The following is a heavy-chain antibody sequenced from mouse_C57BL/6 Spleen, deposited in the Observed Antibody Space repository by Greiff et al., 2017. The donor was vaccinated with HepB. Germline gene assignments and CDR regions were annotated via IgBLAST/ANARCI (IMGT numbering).Heavy chain of an antibody. CDR3: ARDYYGSNRWYFDV. CDR1: GYAFTNYL. Sequence: VQLQQSGAELVRPGTSVKVSCKASGYAFTNYLIEWVKQRPGQGLEWIGVINPGSGGTNYNEKFKGKATLTADKSSSTAYMQRSSLTSEVSAVYFCARDYYGSNRWYFDVWGTGTTVTVSS. CDR2: INPGSGGT. J-gene: IGHJ1*03. V-gene: IGHV1-54*01. D-gene: IGHD1-1*01.